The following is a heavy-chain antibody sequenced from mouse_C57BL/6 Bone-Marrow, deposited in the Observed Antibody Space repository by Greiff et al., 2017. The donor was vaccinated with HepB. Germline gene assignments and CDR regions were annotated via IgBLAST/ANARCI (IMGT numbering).Heavy chain of an antibody. V-gene: IGHV3-6*01. CDR1: GYSITSGYY. CDR2: ISYDGSN. CDR3: AIGYDGPWFAY. D-gene: IGHD2-2*01. Sequence: EVKLMESGPGLVKPSQSLSLTCSVTGYSITSGYYWNWIRQFPGNKLEWMGYISYDGSNNYNPSLKNRISITRDTSKNQFFLKLNSVTTEDTATYYCAIGYDGPWFAYWGQGTLVTVSA. J-gene: IGHJ3*01.